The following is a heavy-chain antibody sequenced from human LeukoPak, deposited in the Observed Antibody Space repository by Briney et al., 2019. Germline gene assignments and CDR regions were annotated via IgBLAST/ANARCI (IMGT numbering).Heavy chain of an antibody. CDR1: GFTFRDYD. V-gene: IGHV3-13*01. CDR2: IGIGDDT. D-gene: IGHD5/OR15-5a*01. CDR3: IRGGIRVSGIDAFDI. Sequence: GSLRLSCAASGFTFRDYDMHWVRQVPGRGLEWVSAIGIGDDTHYPDSMKGRFTISRENAKNSLYLQMNTLRDGDTAVYYCIRGGIRVSGIDAFDIWGQGTMVTVSS. J-gene: IGHJ3*02.